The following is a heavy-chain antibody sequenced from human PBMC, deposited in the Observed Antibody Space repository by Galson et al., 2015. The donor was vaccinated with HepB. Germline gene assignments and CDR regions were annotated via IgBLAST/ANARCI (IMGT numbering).Heavy chain of an antibody. D-gene: IGHD6-13*01. J-gene: IGHJ4*02. V-gene: IGHV3-66*01. Sequence: SLRLSCAASGFSFSIYAMNWVRQAPGKGLEWVSVIYSGSSTYYADSVKGRFTISRDNSKNTLYLQMNSLRAEDTAVYYCARAQKAACFDYWGQGTLVTVSS. CDR1: GFSFSIYA. CDR2: IYSGSST. CDR3: ARAQKAACFDY.